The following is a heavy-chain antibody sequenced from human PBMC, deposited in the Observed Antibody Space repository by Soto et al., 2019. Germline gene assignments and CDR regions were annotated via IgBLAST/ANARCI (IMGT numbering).Heavy chain of an antibody. V-gene: IGHV4-38-2*02. CDR2: IFHTGTT. D-gene: IGHD3-22*01. CDR3: ARDRGYYDSSGYYPPYYYYGMDV. J-gene: IGHJ6*02. Sequence: SETLSLTCTVSGGSISSGYHWAWIRQPPGMRLEWVASIFHTGTTYYNPSLTSRVTIFVDTSKNQFSLKLTSVTAADSAVYYCARDRGYYDSSGYYPPYYYYGMDVWGQGTTVTVSS. CDR1: GGSISSGYH.